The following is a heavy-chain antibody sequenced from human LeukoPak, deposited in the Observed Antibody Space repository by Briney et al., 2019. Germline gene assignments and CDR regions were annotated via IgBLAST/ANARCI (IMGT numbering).Heavy chain of an antibody. CDR3: ARDRCYYDTSGTVYYDAMDV. CDR1: GGSMSSYY. D-gene: IGHD3-22*01. CDR2: ISYSGST. V-gene: IGHV4-59*01. J-gene: IGHJ6*02. Sequence: SETLSLTCIVSGGSMSSYYWSWIRQPPGKGPECIGYISYSGSTNYNPSLKSRVTISVDMSKNHFSLKLSSVTAADTAVYYCARDRCYYDTSGTVYYDAMDVWGQGTTVTVSS.